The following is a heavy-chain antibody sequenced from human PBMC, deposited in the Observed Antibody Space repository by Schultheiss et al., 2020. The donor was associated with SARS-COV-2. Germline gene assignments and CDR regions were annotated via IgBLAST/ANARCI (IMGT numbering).Heavy chain of an antibody. CDR1: GFTFDDYA. V-gene: IGHV3-9*01. CDR2: ISWNSGSI. D-gene: IGHD5-12*01. J-gene: IGHJ4*02. Sequence: GGSLRLSCAASGFTFDDYAMHWVRQAPGKGLEWVSGISWNSGSIGYADSVKGRITISRDTSKNTLYLHMSSLRTDDTAVYYCARESRGYSGYDPFDYWGQGTLVTISS. CDR3: ARESRGYSGYDPFDY.